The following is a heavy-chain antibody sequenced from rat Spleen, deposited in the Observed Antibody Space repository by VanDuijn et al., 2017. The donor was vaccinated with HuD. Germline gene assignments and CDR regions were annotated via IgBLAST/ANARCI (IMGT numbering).Heavy chain of an antibody. D-gene: IGHD1-12*01. V-gene: IGHV5-19*01. CDR3: ATHISGYFGY. CDR1: GFSLTDYS. J-gene: IGHJ2*01. CDR2: ISPSGGST. Sequence: VQLKESGPGLVQPSQTLSLICTVSGFSLTDYSVYWVRQPPGKGLEWVASISPSGGSTHYGDSVKGRFTISRDHAKNTLYLQMDSLRSEDTATYHCATHISGYFGYWGLRVMVTVSS.